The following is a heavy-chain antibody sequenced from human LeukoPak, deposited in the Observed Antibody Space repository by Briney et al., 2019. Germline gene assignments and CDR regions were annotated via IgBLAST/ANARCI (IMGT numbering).Heavy chain of an antibody. J-gene: IGHJ4*02. CDR1: GFTFSNYA. CDR3: AKYPWRYFDY. CDR2: ISDSSGSST. V-gene: IGHV3-23*01. Sequence: PGGSLRLSCAASGFTFSNYAMSWVRQAPGKGLEWVSAISDSSGSSTYYADSVKGRSTIPRDDSKNTLYLQMNSLRADDTAVYYCAKYPWRYFDYWGQGTLVTVSS. D-gene: IGHD5-12*01.